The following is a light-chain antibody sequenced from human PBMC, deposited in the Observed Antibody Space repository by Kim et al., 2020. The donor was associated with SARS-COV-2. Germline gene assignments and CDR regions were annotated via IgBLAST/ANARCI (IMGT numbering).Light chain of an antibody. Sequence: LRVSAASTLQGGVPSRFSGSGSETNFTLTISSLQPEDFATYFCQQSYITPFTFGPGTKVDIK. J-gene: IGKJ3*01. CDR2: AAS. V-gene: IGKV1-39*01. CDR3: QQSYITPFT.